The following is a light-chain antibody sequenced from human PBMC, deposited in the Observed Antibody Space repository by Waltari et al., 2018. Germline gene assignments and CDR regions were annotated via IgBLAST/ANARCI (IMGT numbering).Light chain of an antibody. J-gene: IGLJ3*02. CDR2: DVN. CDR3: ISYSSSTTFDWV. V-gene: IGLV2-14*03. CDR1: SGDIGAYKF. Sequence: QSALTQPSSVSGSLGQSITISCTGTSGDIGAYKFVSWYQRLPGKAPKLIIYDVNNRPSGVSNRFSGSKSGNTASLTISGLQSEDEASYFCISYSSSTTFDWVFGGGT.